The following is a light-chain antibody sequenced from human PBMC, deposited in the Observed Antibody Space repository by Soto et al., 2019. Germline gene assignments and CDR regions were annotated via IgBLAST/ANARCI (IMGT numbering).Light chain of an antibody. CDR3: QQSYSIPWT. CDR1: QSISSY. Sequence: DIQMTQSPYSLSAFVGDRVTITCRASQSISSYLNWYQQKPGKAPKVLIYAASSLQSGVPSRFSGSGSGTDFTLTISSLQPEDFATYYCQQSYSIPWTFGQGTKVDIK. J-gene: IGKJ1*01. CDR2: AAS. V-gene: IGKV1-39*01.